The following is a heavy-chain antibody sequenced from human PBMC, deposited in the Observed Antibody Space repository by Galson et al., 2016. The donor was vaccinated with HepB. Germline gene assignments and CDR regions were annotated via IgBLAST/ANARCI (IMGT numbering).Heavy chain of an antibody. CDR1: DGSVSSGGYY. J-gene: IGHJ2*01. V-gene: IGHV4-61*08. CDR3: AREMHRDCSFEI. Sequence: SETLSLTCTVSDGSVSSGGYYWTWIRQPPGKRLEWIGYIYYSGRTKYNSSLKSRVTISVDTSMNQFSLKLTSVTAADAAVYYCAREMHRDCSFEIWGRGTLVTVSS. CDR2: IYYSGRT.